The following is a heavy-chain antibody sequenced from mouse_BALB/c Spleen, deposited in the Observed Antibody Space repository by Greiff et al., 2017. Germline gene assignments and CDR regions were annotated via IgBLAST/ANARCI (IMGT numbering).Heavy chain of an antibody. J-gene: IGHJ4*01. CDR2: ISSGSSTI. Sequence: EVNVVESGGGLVQPGGSRKLSCAASGFTFSSFGMHWVRQAPEKGLEWVAYISSGSSTIYYADTVKGRFTISRDNPKNTLFLQMTSLRSEDTAMYYCARGDGNYPFYAKDYWGQGTSVTVSS. D-gene: IGHD2-1*01. V-gene: IGHV5-17*02. CDR3: ARGDGNYPFYAKDY. CDR1: GFTFSSFG.